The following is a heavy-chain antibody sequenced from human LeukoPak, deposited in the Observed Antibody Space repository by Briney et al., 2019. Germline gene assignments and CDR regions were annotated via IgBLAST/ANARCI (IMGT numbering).Heavy chain of an antibody. CDR1: GFTFSSYA. CDR3: ARGGERLDY. J-gene: IGHJ4*02. D-gene: IGHD2-21*01. V-gene: IGHV3-30-3*01. CDR2: ISYDGSNK. Sequence: GGSLRLSCAASGFTFSSYAMHWVRQAPGKGLEWVAVISYDGSNKYYADSVKGRFTISRDNSKNTLYLQMNSLRAEDTAVYYCARGGERLDYWGQGTLVTVSS.